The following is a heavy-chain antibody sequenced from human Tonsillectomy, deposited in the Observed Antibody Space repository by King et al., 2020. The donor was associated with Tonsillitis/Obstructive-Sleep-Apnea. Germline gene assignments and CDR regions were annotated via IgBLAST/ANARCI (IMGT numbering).Heavy chain of an antibody. V-gene: IGHV4-59*01. CDR1: GGSISSYY. Sequence: VQLQESGPGLVKPSETLSLTCTVSGGSISSYYWSWIRQPPGKGLEWIGYIYYSGSTNYNPSLKSRVTISVDTSKNQFSLKLSSVTAADTAVYYRARGETTIFEVYYYYMDVWGKGTTVTVSS. CDR3: ARGETTIFEVYYYYMDV. CDR2: IYYSGST. D-gene: IGHD3-3*01. J-gene: IGHJ6*03.